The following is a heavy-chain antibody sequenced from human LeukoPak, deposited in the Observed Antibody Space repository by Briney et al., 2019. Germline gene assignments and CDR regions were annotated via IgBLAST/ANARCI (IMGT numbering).Heavy chain of an antibody. CDR2: IYPGDSDT. CDR3: ARLGSSSWSYYYYMDV. Sequence: GESLKISCKGSGYRFAGYWIGWVRQMPGKGLEWMGIIYPGDSDTRYSPSFQGQVTVSADKSISTAYLQWSSLKASDTAMYYCARLGSSSWSYYYYMDVWGKGTTVTISS. D-gene: IGHD6-13*01. V-gene: IGHV5-51*01. CDR1: GYRFAGYW. J-gene: IGHJ6*03.